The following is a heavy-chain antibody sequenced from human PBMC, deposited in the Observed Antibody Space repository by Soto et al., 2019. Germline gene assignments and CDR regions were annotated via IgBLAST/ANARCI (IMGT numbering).Heavy chain of an antibody. Sequence: GGSLRLSCAASGFTFSSYGMHWVRQAPGKGLEWVAVIWYDGSNKYYADSVKGRFTISRDNSKNTLYLQMNSLRAEDTAVYYCARDFSEFPRELLPCWDFDYGGQGTLVTVSS. CDR2: IWYDGSNK. D-gene: IGHD1-26*01. V-gene: IGHV3-33*01. CDR1: GFTFSSYG. CDR3: ARDFSEFPRELLPCWDFDY. J-gene: IGHJ4*02.